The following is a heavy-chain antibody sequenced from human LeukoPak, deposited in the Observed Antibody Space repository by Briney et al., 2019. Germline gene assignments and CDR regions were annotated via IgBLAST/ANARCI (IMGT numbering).Heavy chain of an antibody. CDR3: ARDGTVATITGLNY. CDR1: GGTFSSYA. Sequence: SVKVSCKASGGTFSSYAISWVRQAPGQGLEWMGGIIPIFGTANYAQKFQGRVTITADESTSTAYMELSSLRSEDTAVYYCARDGTVATITGLNYWGQGTLVTVSS. CDR2: IIPIFGTA. J-gene: IGHJ4*02. V-gene: IGHV1-69*13. D-gene: IGHD5-12*01.